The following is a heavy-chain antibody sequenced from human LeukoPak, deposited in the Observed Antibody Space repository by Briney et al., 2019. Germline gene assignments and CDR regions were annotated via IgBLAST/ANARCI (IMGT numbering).Heavy chain of an antibody. D-gene: IGHD3-22*01. V-gene: IGHV3-23*01. Sequence: GGSLILSCAASGFTFSSNAMSWVRQAPGKGLEWVSAIVGSGGSTYYADSVKGRFTISRDNSKNTLYLQMNSLRAEDTAVYYCAKTYYYDGSAYYPLYYFDYWGQGTLVTVSS. CDR1: GFTFSSNA. CDR2: IVGSGGST. J-gene: IGHJ4*02. CDR3: AKTYYYDGSAYYPLYYFDY.